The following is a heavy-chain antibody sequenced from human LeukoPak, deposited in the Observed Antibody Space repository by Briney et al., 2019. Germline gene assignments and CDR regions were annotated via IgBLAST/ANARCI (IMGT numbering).Heavy chain of an antibody. J-gene: IGHJ4*02. Sequence: PGGSLRLSCAASGFTFSSYSMNWVRQAPGKGPEWVSYISSSSSTIYYADSVKGRFTISRDNAKNSLYLQMNSLRAEDTAVYYCARVNPFDYWGQGTLVTVSS. CDR2: ISSSSSTI. CDR3: ARVNPFDY. CDR1: GFTFSSYS. V-gene: IGHV3-48*01.